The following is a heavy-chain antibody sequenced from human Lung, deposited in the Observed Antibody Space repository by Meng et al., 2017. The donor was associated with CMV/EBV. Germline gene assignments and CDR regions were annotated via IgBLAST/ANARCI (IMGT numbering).Heavy chain of an antibody. CDR3: ARDLLGTRDYFDS. CDR1: GFTFSSYA. V-gene: IGHV3-21*01. Sequence: SXAASGFTFSSYAMNWVRQAPGKGLEWVSSISSSSTFKHYADSMKGRFTISRDNTKNSLYLQMSGLRAEDTALYYCARDLLGTRDYFDSWGQGTLVTVSS. D-gene: IGHD7-27*01. J-gene: IGHJ4*02. CDR2: ISSSSTFK.